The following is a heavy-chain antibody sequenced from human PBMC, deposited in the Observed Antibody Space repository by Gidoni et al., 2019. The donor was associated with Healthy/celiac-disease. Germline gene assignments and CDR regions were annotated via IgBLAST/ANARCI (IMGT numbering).Heavy chain of an antibody. CDR1: GFTFDDYA. Sequence: EVQLVESGGGLVQPGRSLRLSCAASGFTFDDYAMHWVRQAPGKGLEWVSGISWNSGSIGYADSVKGRFTISRDNAKNSLYLQMNSLRAEDTALYYCAKDRGYSSGWDSSYYGMDVWGQGTTVTVSS. J-gene: IGHJ6*02. D-gene: IGHD6-19*01. CDR3: AKDRGYSSGWDSSYYGMDV. CDR2: ISWNSGSI. V-gene: IGHV3-9*01.